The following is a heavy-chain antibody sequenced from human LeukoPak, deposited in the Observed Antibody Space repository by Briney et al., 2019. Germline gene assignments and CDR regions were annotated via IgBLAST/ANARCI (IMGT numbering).Heavy chain of an antibody. CDR1: GFTFSSYA. CDR3: ATYYDSSGYYYGAFDY. Sequence: PGGSLRLSCAASGFTFSSYAMSWVRQAPGKGLEWVSAISGSGGSTYYADSVKGRFTISRDNSKNTLYLQMNSLRAEDTAVYYCATYYDSSGYYYGAFDYWGQGTLVTVSS. CDR2: ISGSGGST. D-gene: IGHD3-22*01. J-gene: IGHJ4*02. V-gene: IGHV3-23*01.